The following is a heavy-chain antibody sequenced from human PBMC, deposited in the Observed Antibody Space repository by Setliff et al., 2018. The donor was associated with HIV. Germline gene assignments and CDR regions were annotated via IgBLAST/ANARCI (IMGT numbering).Heavy chain of an antibody. CDR2: IYHSGNT. J-gene: IGHJ3*01. CDR1: GDSISSDFY. CDR3: ARGEACGGGCHYAFEL. V-gene: IGHV4-38-2*02. D-gene: IGHD2-21*02. Sequence: TLSLTCTVSGDSISSDFYWGWIRQPPGKGLEWSASIYHSGNTYYMPSLQSRVTISVDMSKNQFSLKLNSVTAADTAVYYCARGEACGGGCHYAFELWGRGTMVTVSS.